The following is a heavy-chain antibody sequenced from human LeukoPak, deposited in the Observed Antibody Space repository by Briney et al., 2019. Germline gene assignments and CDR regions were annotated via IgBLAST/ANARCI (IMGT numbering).Heavy chain of an antibody. D-gene: IGHD2-2*01. CDR1: GFTFSSYS. J-gene: IGHJ4*02. V-gene: IGHV3-21*01. CDR2: ISSSSSYI. Sequence: GGSLRLSCAASGFTFSSYSMNWVRQAPGKGLEWVSSISSSSSYIYYADSVKGRFTISRDNAKNSLYLQMNSLRAEDTAVYYCAKQQTAAPNPLDYWGQGTLVTVSS. CDR3: AKQQTAAPNPLDY.